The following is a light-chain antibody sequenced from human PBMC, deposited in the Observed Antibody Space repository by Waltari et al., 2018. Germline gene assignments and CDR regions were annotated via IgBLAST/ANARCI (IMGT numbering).Light chain of an antibody. V-gene: IGKV3-20*01. CDR1: QCVSRF. J-gene: IGKJ1*01. Sequence: EIVLTQSPGTLSLSPGARGTLSCRASQCVSRFLAWYQQKPGQAPRLLSYGASTRATGSPDRFSGSGSGTDFSLTISRLEPEDFAVYYCQKYDRLPATFGQGTKVDIK. CDR3: QKYDRLPAT. CDR2: GAS.